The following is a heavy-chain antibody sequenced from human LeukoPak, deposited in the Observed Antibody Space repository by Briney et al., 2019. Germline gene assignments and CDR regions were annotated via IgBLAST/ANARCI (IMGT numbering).Heavy chain of an antibody. CDR3: ARGRKDGDYVLKNFDY. Sequence: ETPSLTCAVYGGSFSGYYWSWIRQPPGKGLEWIGEINHSGSTNYNPSLKSRVTISVDTSKNQFSLKLSSVTAADTAVYYCARGRKDGDYVLKNFDYWGQGTLVTVSS. V-gene: IGHV4-34*01. J-gene: IGHJ4*02. CDR1: GGSFSGYY. D-gene: IGHD4-17*01. CDR2: INHSGST.